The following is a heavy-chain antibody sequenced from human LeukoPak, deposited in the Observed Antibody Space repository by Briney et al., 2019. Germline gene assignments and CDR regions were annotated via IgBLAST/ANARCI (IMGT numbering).Heavy chain of an antibody. J-gene: IGHJ4*02. CDR2: ISAYNGNT. Sequence: ASVKVSCKSSGYTFTSYGIRWVRQAPGQGLEWMGWISAYNGNTNYAQKLQGRVTMTTDTSTSKAYMELRSLRSDDTAVYYCARDLFAATAFDYWGQGTLVTVSS. V-gene: IGHV1-18*01. CDR1: GYTFTSYG. D-gene: IGHD2-21*01. CDR3: ARDLFAATAFDY.